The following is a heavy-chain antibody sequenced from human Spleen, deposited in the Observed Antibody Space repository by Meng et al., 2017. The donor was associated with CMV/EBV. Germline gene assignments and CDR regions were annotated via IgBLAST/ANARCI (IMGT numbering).Heavy chain of an antibody. V-gene: IGHV4-59*01. CDR3: ARGIVVRGTRFDH. Sequence: AETLSLTCTVSGDSLRSYYWSWIRQSPGKGLEWVGYMYHTGITDYNPSFESRVTMSIDTSNNQFFLKMKSATAADTAVYYCARGIVVRGTRFDHWGQGTLVTVSS. CDR2: MYHTGIT. CDR1: GDSLRSYY. D-gene: IGHD2-15*01. J-gene: IGHJ4*02.